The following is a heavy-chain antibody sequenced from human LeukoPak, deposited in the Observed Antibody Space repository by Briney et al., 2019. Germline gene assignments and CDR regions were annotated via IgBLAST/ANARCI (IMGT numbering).Heavy chain of an antibody. CDR1: GGSISSTSYH. Sequence: SETLSLTCTVSGGSISSTSYHWAWIRQPPGKGLEWIATVYYTGSAYYNPSLKSRVTISVDTSKSQFSLKLSSVTTADTALYYCARYASGSYYWFDPWGQGTLVTVSS. CDR2: VYYTGSA. V-gene: IGHV4-39*01. J-gene: IGHJ5*02. CDR3: ARYASGSYYWFDP. D-gene: IGHD3-10*01.